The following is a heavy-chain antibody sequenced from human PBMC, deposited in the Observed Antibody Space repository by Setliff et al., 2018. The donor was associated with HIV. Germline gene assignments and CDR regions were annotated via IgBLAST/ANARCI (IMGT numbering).Heavy chain of an antibody. V-gene: IGHV3-48*04. D-gene: IGHD3-10*01. Sequence: GGSLRLSCAASGFIFSNYRMNWVRQAPGKGLEWVSYISRSGNTIYYADSVKGRFTISRDNAKNSLFLQMNSLRAEDTAIYYCARLLRGGGDYFDYWGQGTLVTVSS. CDR3: ARLLRGGGDYFDY. CDR1: GFIFSNYR. CDR2: ISRSGNTI. J-gene: IGHJ4*02.